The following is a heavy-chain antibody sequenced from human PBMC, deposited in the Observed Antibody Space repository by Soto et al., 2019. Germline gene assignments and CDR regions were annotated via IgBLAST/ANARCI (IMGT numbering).Heavy chain of an antibody. D-gene: IGHD2-15*01. CDR1: GFTFSSYG. V-gene: IGHV3-30*18. Sequence: QVQLVESGGGVVQPGRSLRLSCAASGFTFSSYGMHWVRQAPGKGLEWVAVISYDGSNKYYADSVKGRFTISRDNSKNTLYLQMNSLRAEDTAVYYCAKDRYLQDIVVVVAAPDYWGQGTLVTVSS. CDR2: ISYDGSNK. CDR3: AKDRYLQDIVVVVAAPDY. J-gene: IGHJ4*02.